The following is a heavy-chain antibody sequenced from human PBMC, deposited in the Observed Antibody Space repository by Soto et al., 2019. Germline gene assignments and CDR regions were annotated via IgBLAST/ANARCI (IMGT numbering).Heavy chain of an antibody. V-gene: IGHV1-2*02. CDR1: GDTFTSYY. CDR2: INPNSGGT. Sequence: QVQLVQSGAEVKRPGASVKVSCKAPGDTFTSYYLNWVRQAPGQGLEWMGWINPNSGGTKYAPKFQGGVTMTRDTSITTAYMELSRLRSGDTAVYYCAREPATAKPEGVDFWGQGTLVTVSS. J-gene: IGHJ4*02. D-gene: IGHD1-1*01. CDR3: AREPATAKPEGVDF.